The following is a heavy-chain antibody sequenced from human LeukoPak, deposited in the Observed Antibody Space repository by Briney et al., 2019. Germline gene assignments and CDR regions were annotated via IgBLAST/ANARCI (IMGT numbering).Heavy chain of an antibody. D-gene: IGHD6-13*01. V-gene: IGHV3-48*03. CDR3: ARVGYSSSWYVWAMYDY. CDR2: ISSSGSTI. Sequence: PGGSLRLSCAASGFTFSSYEMNWVRQAPGKGLEWVSYISSSGSTIYYADSVKGRFTISRDNAKNSLYLQMNSLRAEDTAVYYCARVGYSSSWYVWAMYDYWGQGTLVTVSS. CDR1: GFTFSSYE. J-gene: IGHJ4*02.